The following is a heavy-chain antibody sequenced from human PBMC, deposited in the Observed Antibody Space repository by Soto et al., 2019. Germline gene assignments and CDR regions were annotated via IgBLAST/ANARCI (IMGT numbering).Heavy chain of an antibody. CDR3: AKLLRPGLQFFDF. V-gene: IGHV3-23*01. J-gene: IGHJ4*02. CDR1: GFTFSDYA. Sequence: GSLRLSCAASGFTFSDYAMGWVRLAPGKGLDWVSAISSSGDHTFYAGSVKGRFTISRDNSKNTLYLQVNSLRAEDTAVYYCAKLLRPGLQFFDFWGQGTLVTVS. CDR2: ISSSGDHT. D-gene: IGHD4-4*01.